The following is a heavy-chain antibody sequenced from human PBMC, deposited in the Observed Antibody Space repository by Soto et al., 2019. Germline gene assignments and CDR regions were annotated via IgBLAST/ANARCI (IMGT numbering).Heavy chain of an antibody. CDR3: ARGHFSSGWYNWFDP. D-gene: IGHD6-19*01. CDR1: GYNFTGDY. J-gene: IGHJ5*02. CDR2: INPNSGGT. V-gene: IGHV1-2*04. Sequence: QVQLVQSGAEVKKPGASVKVSCKASGYNFTGDYMHWVRQAPEQGLEWMGWINPNSGGTNYAQKFQGWVTMTRDTSISTAYMELSRLRSDDTAVYYCARGHFSSGWYNWFDPWGQGTLVTVSS.